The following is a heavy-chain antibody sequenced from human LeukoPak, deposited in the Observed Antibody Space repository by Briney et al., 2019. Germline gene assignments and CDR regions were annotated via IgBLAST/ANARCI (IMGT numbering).Heavy chain of an antibody. CDR3: ARRFGVVRGVTTHFDY. J-gene: IGHJ4*02. CDR1: GGSISSSSYY. D-gene: IGHD3-10*01. V-gene: IGHV4-39*01. CDR2: IYYSGST. Sequence: SETLSLTCTVSGGSISSSSYYWGWIRQPPGKGLEWIGSIYYSGSTYYNPSLKSRVTISVDTSKNQFSLKLSSVTAADTAVYYCARRFGVVRGVTTHFDYWGQGTLVTVSS.